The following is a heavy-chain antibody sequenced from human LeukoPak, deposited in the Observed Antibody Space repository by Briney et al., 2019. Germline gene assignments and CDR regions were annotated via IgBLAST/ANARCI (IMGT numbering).Heavy chain of an antibody. J-gene: IGHJ4*02. D-gene: IGHD6-13*01. CDR3: ARQGYGDSSSWFYFDY. CDR2: IYTSGST. Sequence: SETLSLTCTVSGGSISSGSYYWSWIRQPAGKGLEWIGRIYTSGSTNYNPSLKSRVTISVDTSKNQFSLKLSSVTAADTAVYYCARQGYGDSSSWFYFDYWGQGTLVTVSS. V-gene: IGHV4-61*02. CDR1: GGSISSGSYY.